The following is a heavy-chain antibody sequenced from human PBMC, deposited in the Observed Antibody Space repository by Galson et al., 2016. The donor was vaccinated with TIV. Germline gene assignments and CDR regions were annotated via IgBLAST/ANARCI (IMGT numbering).Heavy chain of an antibody. J-gene: IGHJ4*02. CDR2: INTNGGGT. D-gene: IGHD2-15*01. Sequence: SVKVSCKASGYTFTDYCIHWVRQAPGQGLEWMGSINTNGGGTNYAQKFQGRVTMTRDTSVSTAYMELRTLRSDDTALYYCAREMNYCSGRSCSLFGYWGQGTLVTVSS. V-gene: IGHV1-2*02. CDR1: GYTFTDYC. CDR3: AREMNYCSGRSCSLFGY.